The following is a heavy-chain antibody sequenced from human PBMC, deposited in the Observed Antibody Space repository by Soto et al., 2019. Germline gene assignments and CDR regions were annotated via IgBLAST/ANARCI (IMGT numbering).Heavy chain of an antibody. D-gene: IGHD6-19*01. CDR2: INHSGST. CDR3: ARLYRSGWWGKAGYYYYGIDV. Sequence: QLRSLTCAVYGGALSGYYCLWIRQPPGKGLEWIGEINHSGSTNYNPSLKSRVTISVDTSKNQFSLKMSSVTAEDTAVYYCARLYRSGWWGKAGYYYYGIDVWGQGAKVNV. CDR1: GGALSGYY. J-gene: IGHJ6*02. V-gene: IGHV4-34*01.